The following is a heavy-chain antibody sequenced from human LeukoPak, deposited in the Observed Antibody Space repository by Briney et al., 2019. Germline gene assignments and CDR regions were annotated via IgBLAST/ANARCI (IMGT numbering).Heavy chain of an antibody. D-gene: IGHD1-26*01. J-gene: IGHJ3*02. Sequence: GGSLRLSCAASGFTFSGYSMNWVRQAPGKGLEWVSYISSSSSTIYYADSVKGRFTISRDNAKNSLYLQMNNLRDEDTAVYYCARDPYSGSYPDAFDIWGQGTMVTVSS. CDR2: ISSSSSTI. V-gene: IGHV3-48*02. CDR1: GFTFSGYS. CDR3: ARDPYSGSYPDAFDI.